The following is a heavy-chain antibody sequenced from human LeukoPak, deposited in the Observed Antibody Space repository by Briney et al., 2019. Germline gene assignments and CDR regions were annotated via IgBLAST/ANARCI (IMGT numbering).Heavy chain of an antibody. Sequence: PSETLSLTCAVYGGSFSGYYWSWIRQPPGKGLEWIGEINHSGSTNYNPSLKSRVTISVDTSKNQFSLKLSSMTAADTAVYYCATIRAYSREKSFDYWGQGTLVTVSS. CDR3: ATIRAYSREKSFDY. CDR2: INHSGST. CDR1: GGSFSGYY. V-gene: IGHV4-34*01. J-gene: IGHJ4*02. D-gene: IGHD6-13*01.